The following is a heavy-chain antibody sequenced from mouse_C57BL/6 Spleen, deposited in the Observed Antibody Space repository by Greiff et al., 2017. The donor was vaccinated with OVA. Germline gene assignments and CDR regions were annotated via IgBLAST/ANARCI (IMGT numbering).Heavy chain of an antibody. CDR2: IRNKANGYTT. CDR1: GFTFTDYY. V-gene: IGHV7-3*01. CDR3: ARYPNWDVGYFDY. J-gene: IGHJ2*01. Sequence: EVMLVESGGGLVQPGGSLSLSCAASGFTFTDYYMSWVRQPPGKALEWLGFIRNKANGYTTEYSASVKGRFTISRDNSQSILYLQMNALRAEDSATYYCARYPNWDVGYFDYWGQGTTLTVSS. D-gene: IGHD4-1*02.